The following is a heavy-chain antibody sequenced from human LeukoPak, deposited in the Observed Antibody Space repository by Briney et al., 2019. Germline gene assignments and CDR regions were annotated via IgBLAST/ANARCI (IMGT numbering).Heavy chain of an antibody. CDR1: GFTFSSYG. Sequence: PGGSLRLSCAASGFTFSSYGMHWVRQAPGKGLEWVAFIRCDGSNKYYADSVKGRFTISRDNSKNTLYLQMNSLRAEDTAVYYCAKELQLAGGYNSFDPWGQGTLVTVSS. CDR2: IRCDGSNK. CDR3: AKELQLAGGYNSFDP. J-gene: IGHJ5*02. V-gene: IGHV3-30*02. D-gene: IGHD5-18*01.